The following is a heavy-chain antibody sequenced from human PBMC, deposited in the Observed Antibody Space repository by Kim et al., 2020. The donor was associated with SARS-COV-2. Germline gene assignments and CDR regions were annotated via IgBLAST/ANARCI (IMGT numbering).Heavy chain of an antibody. CDR1: GGSISSSSYY. V-gene: IGHV4-39*07. CDR2: IYYSGST. D-gene: IGHD2-15*01. CDR3: ARDEGGYCSGGSCYPNTYYYYYGMDV. J-gene: IGHJ6*02. Sequence: SETLSLTCTVSGGSISSSSYYWGWIRQPPGKGLEWIGSIYYSGSTYYNPSLKSRVTISVDTSKNQFSLKLSSVTAADTAVYYCARDEGGYCSGGSCYPNTYYYYYGMDVWGQGTTVTVSS.